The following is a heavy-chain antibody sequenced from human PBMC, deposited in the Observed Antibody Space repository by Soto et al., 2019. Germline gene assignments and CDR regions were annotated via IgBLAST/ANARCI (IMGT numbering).Heavy chain of an antibody. Sequence: AGGSLRLSCEASRLPFSSFWMSWVRQAPGKGLEWVANINQDGSEHYYVDSVKGRFTISRDNAKNSLYLQMNSLRAEDTAVYYCATDVEKRRYYDFWSGYLHWGQGTLVTVSS. J-gene: IGHJ4*02. V-gene: IGHV3-7*01. D-gene: IGHD3-3*01. CDR1: RLPFSSFW. CDR2: INQDGSEH. CDR3: ATDVEKRRYYDFWSGYLH.